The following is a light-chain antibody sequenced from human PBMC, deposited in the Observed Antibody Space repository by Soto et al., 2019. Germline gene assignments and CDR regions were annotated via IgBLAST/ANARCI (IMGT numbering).Light chain of an antibody. V-gene: IGKV4-1*01. CDR2: WAS. CDR3: HQYYTTPWT. J-gene: IGKJ1*01. CDR1: QSVLYSSNNKNY. Sequence: DSAMTQSPDSLAVSLGERATINCKSSQSVLYSSNNKNYLAWYQQKAGQPANLIIYWASTRKSGVPDRFSGSGSGTDFTLTISSLQAEDVAVYYCHQYYTTPWTFGQGTRVELK.